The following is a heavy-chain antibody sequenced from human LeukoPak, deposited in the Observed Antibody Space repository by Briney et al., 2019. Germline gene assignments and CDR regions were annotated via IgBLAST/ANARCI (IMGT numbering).Heavy chain of an antibody. J-gene: IGHJ6*03. CDR2: IYYSGST. CDR1: GGSISSGGYY. V-gene: IGHV4-31*03. CDR3: ARATWPGDYYYYYMDV. Sequence: SQTLSLTCTVSGGSISSGGYYWSWIRQHPGKGLEWIGYIYYSGSTYYNPSLKSRVTISVDTSKNQFSLKLSSVTAADTAVYYCARATWPGDYYYYYMDVWGKGTTVTVSS. D-gene: IGHD1-1*01.